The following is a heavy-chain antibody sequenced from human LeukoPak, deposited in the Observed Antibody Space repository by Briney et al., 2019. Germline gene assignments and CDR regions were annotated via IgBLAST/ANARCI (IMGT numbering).Heavy chain of an antibody. CDR2: IHYDGSNK. D-gene: IGHD6-13*01. CDR3: AKDIRPASVRTSFDY. J-gene: IGHJ4*02. CDR1: GFTFSSYG. V-gene: IGHV3-30*02. Sequence: GGSLRLSCAASGFTFSSYGTHWVRQAPGKGLEWVAFIHYDGSNKHYADSVKGRFTISRDNSKNTLYLQINSLRTEDTAVYYCAKDIRPASVRTSFDYWGQGTLVTVSS.